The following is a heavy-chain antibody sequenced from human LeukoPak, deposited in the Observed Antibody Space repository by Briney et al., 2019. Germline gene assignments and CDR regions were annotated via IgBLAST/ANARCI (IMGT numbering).Heavy chain of an antibody. V-gene: IGHV3-53*01. J-gene: IGHJ3*02. D-gene: IGHD2-21*01. CDR2: IYSGGST. CDR1: GFTVSSNY. Sequence: GGSLRLSCAAPGFTVSSNYMSWVRQAPGKGLEWVSVIYSGGSTYYADSVKGRFTISRDNSKNTLYLQMNSLRAEDTAVYYCARVSVADAFDIWGQGTMVTVSS. CDR3: ARVSVADAFDI.